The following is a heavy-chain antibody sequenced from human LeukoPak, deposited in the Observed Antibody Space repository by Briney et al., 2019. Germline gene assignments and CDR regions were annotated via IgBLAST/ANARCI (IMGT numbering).Heavy chain of an antibody. D-gene: IGHD4-17*01. CDR2: ISSSGSTI. CDR3: ARLPTVTTMGY. V-gene: IGHV3-48*03. CDR1: GFTFSSYE. J-gene: IGHJ4*02. Sequence: PGGSLRLSCVASGFTFSSYEMNWVRQAPGKGLEWLSKISSSGSTIYYADSVKGRFTISRDNTKNSLYLQMNGLRAEDTAVYYCARLPTVTTMGYWGQGTLVTVSS.